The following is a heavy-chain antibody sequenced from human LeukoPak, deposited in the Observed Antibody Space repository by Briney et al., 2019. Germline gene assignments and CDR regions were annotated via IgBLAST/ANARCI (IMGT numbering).Heavy chain of an antibody. CDR3: ARGRDGYKGPPVHATYYYYYYMDV. V-gene: IGHV1-18*01. CDR1: GYTFTSYG. J-gene: IGHJ6*03. Sequence: ASVTVSCKASGYTFTSYGITWVRQAPGQGLEWMGWIGTYNGNTEYAQKLQGRVTVTTDTSTATAYMELRSLRSDDTAVYYCARGRDGYKGPPVHATYYYYYYMDVWGKGTTVTVSS. CDR2: IGTYNGNT. D-gene: IGHD5-24*01.